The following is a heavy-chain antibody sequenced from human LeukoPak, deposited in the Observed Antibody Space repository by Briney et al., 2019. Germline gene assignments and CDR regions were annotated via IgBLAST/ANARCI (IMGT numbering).Heavy chain of an antibody. CDR2: ISGSGTNI. J-gene: IGHJ5*02. V-gene: IGHV3-48*01. CDR3: ARLGSFDP. D-gene: IGHD3-10*01. CDR1: GFTFSNYN. Sequence: PGGSLRLSCAAFGFTFSNYNMNWVRQAPGKGLEWVSFISGSGTNIYYADSVKGRFTISRDNAKNSLYLQMNSLRAEDTAVYYCARLGSFDPWGQGTLVTASS.